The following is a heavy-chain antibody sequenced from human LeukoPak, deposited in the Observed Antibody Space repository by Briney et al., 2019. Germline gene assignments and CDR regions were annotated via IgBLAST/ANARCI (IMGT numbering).Heavy chain of an antibody. Sequence: SETLSLTCTVSGGSISSSDYYWAWIRQSPGKGLEWIGTIYYSGNTYYNPSLKSRVAISIDTSKNQFSLKLSSVTAADTAVYYCARASHWNQLHYFDYWGQGTLVTVSS. D-gene: IGHD1-1*01. V-gene: IGHV4-39*07. CDR2: IYYSGNT. CDR1: GGSISSSDYY. CDR3: ARASHWNQLHYFDY. J-gene: IGHJ4*02.